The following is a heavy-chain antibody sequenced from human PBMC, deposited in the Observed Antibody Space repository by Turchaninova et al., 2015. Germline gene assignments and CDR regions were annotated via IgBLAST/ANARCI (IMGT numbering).Heavy chain of an antibody. D-gene: IGHD2-2*01. Sequence: QVQLQESGPGLVKPSQTLSLTCTVSGDSISSGDFYWSWVRQPPGKGLEWIGYIYYSGSAYYNPSLTSRLTISVDTSKNQFSLRLTSVTATDTAVYYGARGITRRRYFDLWGRGTLVAVSS. J-gene: IGHJ2*01. CDR3: ARGITRRRYFDL. CDR1: GDSISSGDFY. CDR2: IYYSGSA. V-gene: IGHV4-30-4*08.